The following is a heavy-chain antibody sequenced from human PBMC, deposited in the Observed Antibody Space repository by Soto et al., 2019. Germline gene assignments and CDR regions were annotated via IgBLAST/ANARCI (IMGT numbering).Heavy chain of an antibody. D-gene: IGHD5-12*01. CDR1: GGTFSSYA. Sequence: GPSVKVSCKASGGTFSSYAISWVRQAPGQGLEWMGGIIPIFGTADYAQKFQGRVTITADESTSTAYMELSSLRSEDTAVYYCVRDSPIGSTYSGYDGIDYWGQGTLVTVSS. CDR2: IIPIFGTA. J-gene: IGHJ4*02. CDR3: VRDSPIGSTYSGYDGIDY. V-gene: IGHV1-69*13.